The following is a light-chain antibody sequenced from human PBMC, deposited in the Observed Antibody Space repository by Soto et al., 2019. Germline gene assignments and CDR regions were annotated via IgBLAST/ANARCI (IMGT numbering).Light chain of an antibody. CDR1: QRVSSN. Sequence: DIVMTQSPATLSVSPGERATLSCRASQRVSSNLAWYQQKPGQAPRLLIYAASTRATGIPASFSGSRSGTESAHPISSMQAEDVAVYYCQQYNNWPPLTFGGGNKVEIK. CDR3: QQYNNWPPLT. V-gene: IGKV3-15*01. J-gene: IGKJ4*01. CDR2: AAS.